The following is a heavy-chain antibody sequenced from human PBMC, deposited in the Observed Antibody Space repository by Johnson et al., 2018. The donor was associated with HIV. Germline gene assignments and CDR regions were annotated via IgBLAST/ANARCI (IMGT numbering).Heavy chain of an antibody. CDR2: ISYDGSNK. Sequence: VQLVESGGGVVPPGRSLRLSCEGSGFTFNNYHVHWVRQAPGKGLEWVAVISYDGSNKYYANSVKGRFTISRDYSKNSLYLQMDNLRTDDTAVYYCAKDAVRGEDNWNDAFDIWGQGTMVTVSS. CDR3: AKDAVRGEDNWNDAFDI. D-gene: IGHD1-20*01. CDR1: GFTFNNYH. V-gene: IGHV3-30*18. J-gene: IGHJ3*02.